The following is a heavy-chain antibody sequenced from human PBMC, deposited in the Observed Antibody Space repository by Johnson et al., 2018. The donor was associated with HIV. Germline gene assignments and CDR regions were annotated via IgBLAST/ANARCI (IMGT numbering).Heavy chain of an antibody. J-gene: IGHJ3*02. V-gene: IGHV3-33*06. CDR3: AKDTIAAAALGAFDI. CDR1: GFNFSNYG. Sequence: QVQLVESGGGVVQPGRSLRLSCAASGFNFSNYGMYWVRQAPGKGLEWVAVIWYDGSNKYYVDSVKGRFTISRDNSKNTLYLQMNSLRAEDTAVYHCAKDTIAAAALGAFDIWGQGTMVTVSS. CDR2: IWYDGSNK. D-gene: IGHD6-13*01.